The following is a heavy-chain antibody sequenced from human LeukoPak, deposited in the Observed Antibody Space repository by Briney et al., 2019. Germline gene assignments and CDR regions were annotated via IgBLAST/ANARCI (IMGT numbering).Heavy chain of an antibody. CDR3: ASPLSGLRGYGMDV. CDR2: IDPSDSYT. V-gene: IGHV5-10-1*01. CDR1: GYSFTSYW. D-gene: IGHD2-15*01. J-gene: IGHJ6*04. Sequence: GESLRISCRGSGYSFTSYWISWVRQMPGKGLEWMVRIDPSDSYTNYSPSFQGHVTISADKSISTAYLKWSSLKASDTAMYYCASPLSGLRGYGMDVWGKGTTVTVSS.